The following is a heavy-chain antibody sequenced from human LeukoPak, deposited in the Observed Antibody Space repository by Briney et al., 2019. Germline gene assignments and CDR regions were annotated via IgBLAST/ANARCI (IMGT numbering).Heavy chain of an antibody. CDR3: ARGAHSGSFSSWFHP. CDR2: IIPMHAAA. J-gene: IGHJ5*02. D-gene: IGHD3-10*01. V-gene: IGHV1-69*05. Sequence: SVKVSCKASGGTFNKYAITWVRQAPGQGLEWMGGIIPMHAAARYAQNFQGRVTITTDESTSTAYMELSSLKSEDTALYYCARGAHSGSFSSWFHPWGQGTLVNVSS. CDR1: GGTFNKYA.